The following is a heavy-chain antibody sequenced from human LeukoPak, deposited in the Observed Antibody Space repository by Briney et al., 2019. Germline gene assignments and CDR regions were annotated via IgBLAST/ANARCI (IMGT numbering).Heavy chain of an antibody. CDR2: IYHSGST. Sequence: SETLSLTCTVSGGSISSGGYYWSWIRQPPGKGLEWIGYIYHSGSTYYNPSLKSRVTISVDRSKNQFSLKLSSVTAADTAVYYSASEGGTVTTFDYWGQGTLVTVSS. CDR1: GGSISSGGYY. V-gene: IGHV4-30-2*01. CDR3: ASEGGTVTTFDY. D-gene: IGHD4-11*01. J-gene: IGHJ4*02.